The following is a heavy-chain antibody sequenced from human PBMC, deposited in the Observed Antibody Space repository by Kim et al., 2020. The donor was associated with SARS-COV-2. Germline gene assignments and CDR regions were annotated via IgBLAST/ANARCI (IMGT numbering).Heavy chain of an antibody. J-gene: IGHJ4*02. CDR1: GFTFRRSA. CDR2: IWYDGSNK. V-gene: IGHV3-33*01. CDR3: ASFYGGNSNDY. D-gene: IGHD4-17*01. Sequence: GGSLRLSCAASGFTFRRSAMHWVRQAPGKGLEWVAVIWYDGSNKYYADSVKGRFTISRDNSKNTLYLQMNSLRAEDTAVYYCASFYGGNSNDYWGQGTLV.